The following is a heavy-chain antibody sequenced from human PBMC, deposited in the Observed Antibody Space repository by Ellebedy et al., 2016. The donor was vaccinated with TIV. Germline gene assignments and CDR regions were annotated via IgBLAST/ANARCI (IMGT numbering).Heavy chain of an antibody. Sequence: MPSETLSLTCAISGDSVSSNSAAWNWIRQSPSRGLEWLRRTYYRSKWYNDYAVSVKSRITINPDTSKNQFSLQLNSVTPEDTAVYYCARASYTANSYYFDYWGQGTLVTVSS. CDR2: TYYRSKWYN. J-gene: IGHJ4*02. CDR3: ARASYTANSYYFDY. V-gene: IGHV6-1*01. CDR1: GDSVSSNSAA. D-gene: IGHD5-18*01.